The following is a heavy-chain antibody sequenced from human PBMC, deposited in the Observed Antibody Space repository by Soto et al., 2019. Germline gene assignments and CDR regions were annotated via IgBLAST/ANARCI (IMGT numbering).Heavy chain of an antibody. CDR3: ARHSSSTGYCSGGSCYGDY. J-gene: IGHJ4*02. CDR1: GGSISSSSYY. Sequence: QLQLQESGPGLVKPSETLSLTCTVSGGSISSSSYYWGWIRQPPGKGLEWIGSIYYSGSTYYNPSLKGRDTISVYKSKNQFSLKLSPVTAADTAVYYCARHSSSTGYCSGGSCYGDYWGQGTLVTVSS. CDR2: IYYSGST. D-gene: IGHD2-15*01. V-gene: IGHV4-39*01.